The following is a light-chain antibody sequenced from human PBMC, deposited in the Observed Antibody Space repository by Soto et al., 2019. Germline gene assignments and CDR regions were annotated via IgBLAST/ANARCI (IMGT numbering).Light chain of an antibody. Sequence: DIQMTQSPSTLSASVGDRVTITCRASQNINSALVWYQQKPGKAPNLLIYKASSLESGVPLRFSGSGSGTEFTLTISSLQPEDCATYYCQQHKSYPRTLGQGTKVDIK. CDR2: KAS. V-gene: IGKV1-5*03. J-gene: IGKJ1*01. CDR3: QQHKSYPRT. CDR1: QNINSA.